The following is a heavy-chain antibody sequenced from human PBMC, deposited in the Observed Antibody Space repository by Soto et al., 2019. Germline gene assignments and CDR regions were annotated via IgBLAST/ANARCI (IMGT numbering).Heavy chain of an antibody. D-gene: IGHD1-26*01. V-gene: IGHV3-74*01. CDR3: ARDGDGEKELDY. J-gene: IGHJ4*02. CDR2: INYDGSGT. Sequence: GGSLRLSCAASGFTFSNYWMHWVRQAPGKGLVWVSHINYDGSGTTYADSVKGRFTISRDNAKNTLYLQMNSLRAEDTAVYFCARDGDGEKELDYWGQGTLVTVSS. CDR1: GFTFSNYW.